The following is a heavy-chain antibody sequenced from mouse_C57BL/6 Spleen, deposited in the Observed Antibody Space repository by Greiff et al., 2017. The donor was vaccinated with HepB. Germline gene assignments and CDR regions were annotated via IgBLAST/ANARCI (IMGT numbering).Heavy chain of an antibody. V-gene: IGHV3-6*01. CDR1: GYSITSGYY. D-gene: IGHD1-1*01. CDR2: ISYDGSN. J-gene: IGHJ1*03. Sequence: EVKLQESGPGLVKPSQSLSLTCSVTGYSITSGYYWNWIRQFPGNKLEWMGYISYDGSNNYNPSLKNRISITRDTSKNQFFMKLNSVTTEDTATYYCARVYGRVYWYFDVWGTGTTVTVSS. CDR3: ARVYGRVYWYFDV.